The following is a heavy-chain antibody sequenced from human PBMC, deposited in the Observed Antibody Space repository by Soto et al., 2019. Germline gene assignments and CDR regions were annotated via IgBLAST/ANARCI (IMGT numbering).Heavy chain of an antibody. J-gene: IGHJ4*02. CDR2: IYYSGST. CDR1: GGSISNYY. Sequence: PSETLSLTSLVSGGSISNYYWSWIRQPPGKGLEWIGYIYYSGSTNYNPSLTSRVTISVDTSKNQFSLKLSSVTAADTAVYYCARHRYSYGVYYFDYWGQGTLVTVSS. V-gene: IGHV4-59*08. CDR3: ARHRYSYGVYYFDY. D-gene: IGHD5-18*01.